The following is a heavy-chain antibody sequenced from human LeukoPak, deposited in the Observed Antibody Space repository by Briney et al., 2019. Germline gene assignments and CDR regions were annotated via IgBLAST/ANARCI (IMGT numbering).Heavy chain of an antibody. J-gene: IGHJ3*02. CDR2: IYYTGST. D-gene: IGHD4-23*01. CDR1: GGSVTSYY. CDR3: ARALRWTDAFDI. V-gene: IGHV4-59*02. Sequence: SETLSLTCTVSGGSVTSYYWSWIRQPPGKGLEWIGYIYYTGSTNHNPSLKSRVTISVDTSKNQFSLKLTSVTAADTAVYYCARALRWTDAFDIWGQGTMVTVSS.